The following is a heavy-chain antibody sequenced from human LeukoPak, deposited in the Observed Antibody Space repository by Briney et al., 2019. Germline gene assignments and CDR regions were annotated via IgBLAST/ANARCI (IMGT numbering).Heavy chain of an antibody. V-gene: IGHV1-69*04. CDR3: ARAVIPVAVKPAFDY. J-gene: IGHJ4*02. Sequence: GASVKVSCKASGGTFSSYAISWVRQAPGRGLKWMGRIIPILGIANYAQKFQGRVTITADKSTSTAYMELRSLRSDDTAVYYCARAVIPVAVKPAFDYWGQGTLVTVSS. D-gene: IGHD6-13*01. CDR2: IIPILGIA. CDR1: GGTFSSYA.